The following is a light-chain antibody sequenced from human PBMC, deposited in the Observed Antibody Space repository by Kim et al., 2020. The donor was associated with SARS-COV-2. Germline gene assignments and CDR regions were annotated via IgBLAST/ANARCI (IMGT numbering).Light chain of an antibody. CDR2: YAS. CDR1: HTVITY. J-gene: IGKJ5*01. CDR3: QQRNNCPIT. V-gene: IGKV3-11*01. Sequence: PRDETTPSSRASHTVITYFAGYHQNPRQAPRRLLIYASTTATSIPARLSGSRSGTDFTLTIISLVPEDFAVYYCQQRNNCPITFGQGTRLEIK.